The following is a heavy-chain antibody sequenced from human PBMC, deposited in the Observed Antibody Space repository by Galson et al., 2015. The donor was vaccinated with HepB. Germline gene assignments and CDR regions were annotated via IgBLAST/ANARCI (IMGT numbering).Heavy chain of an antibody. J-gene: IGHJ4*02. CDR2: IRGGGGST. CDR3: AKDPDFDFYSGKSTTFDV. Sequence: SLRLSCAASGFSFGGCAMSWVRQAPGKGLEWVSTIRGGGGSTYYAESVRGRFTTPRDNSRNTLYLHMDGLRVEDTAMYFCAKDPDFDFYSGKSTTFDVWGRGTRVTVSS. CDR1: GFSFGGCA. D-gene: IGHD3-3*01. V-gene: IGHV3-23*01.